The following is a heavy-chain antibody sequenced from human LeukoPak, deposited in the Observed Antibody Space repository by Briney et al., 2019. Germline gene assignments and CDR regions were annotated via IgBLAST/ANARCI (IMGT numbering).Heavy chain of an antibody. J-gene: IGHJ4*02. D-gene: IGHD3-22*01. CDR3: AKGSYYDSSGSFYFDY. V-gene: IGHV3-23*01. CDR2: ISGSGGST. Sequence: GGSLRLSCAASGFTFSSYAMSWVRQAPGKGLEWVSAISGSGGSTYYADSVKGRFTISSDNSKNTLYVQVNSLGTEDTAAYYCAKGSYYDSSGSFYFDYWGQGTLVTVSS. CDR1: GFTFSSYA.